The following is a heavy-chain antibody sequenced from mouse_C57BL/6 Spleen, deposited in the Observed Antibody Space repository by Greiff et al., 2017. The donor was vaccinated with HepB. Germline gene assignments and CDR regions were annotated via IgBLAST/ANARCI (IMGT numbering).Heavy chain of an antibody. CDR2: INPYNGDT. CDR1: GYSFTGYF. J-gene: IGHJ1*03. Sequence: EVKLVESGPELVKPGDSVKISCKASGYSFTGYFMNWVMQSHGKSLEWIGRINPYNGDTFYNQKFKGKATLTVDKSSSTAHMELRSLTSEDSAVYYCARRSTTVVATGYFDVWGTGTTVTVSS. CDR3: ARRSTTVVATGYFDV. D-gene: IGHD1-1*01. V-gene: IGHV1-20*01.